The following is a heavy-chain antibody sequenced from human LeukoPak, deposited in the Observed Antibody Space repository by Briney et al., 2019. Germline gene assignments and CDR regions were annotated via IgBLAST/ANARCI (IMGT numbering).Heavy chain of an antibody. V-gene: IGHV4-59*12. CDR3: ARDFRY. Sequence: SETLSLTCTVSGDSISSSYWNWIRQPPGKGLEWIGFIYYSGSTNYNPSLKSRVTISVDTPKNQFSLKLSSVTAADTAVYYCARDFRYWGQGTLVTVSS. J-gene: IGHJ4*02. CDR2: IYYSGST. CDR1: GDSISSSY.